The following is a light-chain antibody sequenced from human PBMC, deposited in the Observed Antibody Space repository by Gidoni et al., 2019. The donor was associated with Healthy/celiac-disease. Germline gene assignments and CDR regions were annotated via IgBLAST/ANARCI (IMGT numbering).Light chain of an antibody. CDR2: DAS. CDR3: QQYDNLP. V-gene: IGKV1-33*01. J-gene: IGKJ3*01. Sequence: DIQMTQSPSSPSASVGSRVTITCQASQDISNYLNWYQQKPGKAPKLLIYDASNLETGVPSRFSGSGSGTDFTFTISSLQPEDIATYYCQQYDNLPFGPGTKVDIK. CDR1: QDISNY.